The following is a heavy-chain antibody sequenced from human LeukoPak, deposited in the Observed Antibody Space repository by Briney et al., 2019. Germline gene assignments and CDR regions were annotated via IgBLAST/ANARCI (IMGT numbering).Heavy chain of an antibody. Sequence: ASVKVSCKASGYTFTDYYMHWVRQAPGQGLEWMGGIIPLFGTANYAQKFQDRVTITADKSTGTAYMELSSLRSEDTAVYYCARVVGLTGYSSTWYSGYYYYMDVWGKGTTVTVSS. CDR2: IIPLFGTA. CDR1: GYTFTDYY. J-gene: IGHJ6*03. V-gene: IGHV1-69*06. CDR3: ARVVGLTGYSSTWYSGYYYYMDV. D-gene: IGHD6-13*01.